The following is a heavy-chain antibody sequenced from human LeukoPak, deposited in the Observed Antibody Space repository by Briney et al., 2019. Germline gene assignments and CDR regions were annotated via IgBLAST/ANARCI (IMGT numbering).Heavy chain of an antibody. V-gene: IGHV5-51*01. CDR3: ARRYDSSAIRGEFDY. CDR1: GYSFTSCW. CDR2: IYPGDSDT. Sequence: GESLKISCKGSGYSFTSCWIGWVRQMPGKGLEWMGIIYPGDSDTRYSPSFQGQVTISADKSISTAYLQWSSLRASDTAMYYCARRYDSSAIRGEFDYWGQGTLVTVSS. D-gene: IGHD3-22*01. J-gene: IGHJ4*02.